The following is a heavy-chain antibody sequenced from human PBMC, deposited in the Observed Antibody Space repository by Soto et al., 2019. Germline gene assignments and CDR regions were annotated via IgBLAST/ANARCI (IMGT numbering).Heavy chain of an antibody. Sequence: EGQLLQSGGDLVQPGGSLRLSCAGSGLTLRSYAMTWIRQTPEKGLEWVSTISGRSAVPSYADFVNGRFTVSRDNSKNTVYLQINSLRPDDTAIYYCAKWGPFTGGFDPWGQGTLVTVSS. V-gene: IGHV3-23*01. CDR1: GLTLRSYA. D-gene: IGHD3-16*01. J-gene: IGHJ5*02. CDR2: ISGRSAVP. CDR3: AKWGPFTGGFDP.